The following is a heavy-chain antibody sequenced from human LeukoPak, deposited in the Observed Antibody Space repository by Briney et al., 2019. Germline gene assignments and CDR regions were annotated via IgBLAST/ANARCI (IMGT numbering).Heavy chain of an antibody. V-gene: IGHV3-23*01. CDR3: ACPTLGGNYYRGAFDV. CDR1: GFTLSDYY. Sequence: GGSLRLSCAASGFTLSDYYMSWIRQAPGKGLEWVSGISASGDTTYYADSVKGRFTISRDNSKDTLYLQMNSLRADDTAVYYCACPTLGGNYYRGAFDVWGQGTMVTVSS. J-gene: IGHJ3*01. D-gene: IGHD1-26*01. CDR2: ISASGDTT.